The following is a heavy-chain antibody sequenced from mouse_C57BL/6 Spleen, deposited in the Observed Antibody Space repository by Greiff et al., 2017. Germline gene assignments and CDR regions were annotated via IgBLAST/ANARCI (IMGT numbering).Heavy chain of an antibody. CDR2: IYPGSGSI. D-gene: IGHD1-1*01. CDR3: AREECYGSSGAD. Sequence: QVQLQQPGAELVKPGASVKMSCKASGSTFTSYWITWVKQRPGQGLEWIGDIYPGSGSINYNEKFKSKATLTVDTSSSTAYMQLSSLTSEDSAVYYCAREECYGSSGADWGQGTLVTVSA. J-gene: IGHJ3*01. CDR1: GSTFTSYW. V-gene: IGHV1-55*01.